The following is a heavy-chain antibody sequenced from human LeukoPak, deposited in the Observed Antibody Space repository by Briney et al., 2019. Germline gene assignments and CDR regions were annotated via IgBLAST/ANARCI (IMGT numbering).Heavy chain of an antibody. D-gene: IGHD6-13*01. J-gene: IGHJ6*03. CDR3: ARDPSYASSWYHYMDV. CDR2: ISSSSAKI. V-gene: IGHV3-48*04. Sequence: GGSLRLSCAASEFTFVRYAMNWVRQAPGKGLEGVSYISSSSAKIHYAESVKGRFTISRDNSKNSLYLQMDSLRAEDTAVYYCARDPSYASSWYHYMDVWGKGTTVTVSS. CDR1: EFTFVRYA.